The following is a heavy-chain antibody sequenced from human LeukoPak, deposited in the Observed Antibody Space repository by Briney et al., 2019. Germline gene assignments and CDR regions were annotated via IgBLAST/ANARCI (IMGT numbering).Heavy chain of an antibody. CDR3: ARDHYDFWSGYFYGMDV. CDR2: ISSSSSYI. V-gene: IGHV3-21*01. D-gene: IGHD3-3*01. Sequence: GGSLRLSCAASGFTFSSYSMNWVRQAPGKGLEWVSSISSSSSYIYYADSVKGRFTISRDNAKNSLYPQMNSLRAEDTAVYYCARDHYDFWSGYFYGMDVWGQGTTVTVSS. J-gene: IGHJ6*02. CDR1: GFTFSSYS.